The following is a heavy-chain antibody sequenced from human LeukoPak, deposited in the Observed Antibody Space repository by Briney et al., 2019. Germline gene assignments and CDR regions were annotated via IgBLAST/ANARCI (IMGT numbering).Heavy chain of an antibody. J-gene: IGHJ4*02. CDR3: TRAPPGMTMMTDY. CDR1: GYTFTNYH. V-gene: IGHV1-18*01. Sequence: ASVKVSCKASGYTFTNYHIAWVRQAPGQGLEWMGWVSTNDGDTVYAQRLQGRVTMTTDTSTSVAYMELRSLTSDDTAVYYCTRAPPGMTMMTDYWGQGTLVTVSS. D-gene: IGHD3-22*01. CDR2: VSTNDGDT.